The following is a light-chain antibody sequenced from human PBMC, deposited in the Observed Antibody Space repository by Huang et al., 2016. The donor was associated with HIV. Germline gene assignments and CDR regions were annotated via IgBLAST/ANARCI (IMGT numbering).Light chain of an antibody. CDR1: QNVGSN. J-gene: IGKJ1*01. CDR3: QQYNTWPPWA. V-gene: IGKV3-15*01. CDR2: AAS. Sequence: EVLKTQSPDILSVSPGDRATFSCRASQNVGSNLAWYQQRPGQAPRLLIYAASTRAAGGPARFSGGGSGTEFTLTISRLQSEDFATYYCQQYNTWPPWAFGQGTTVEI.